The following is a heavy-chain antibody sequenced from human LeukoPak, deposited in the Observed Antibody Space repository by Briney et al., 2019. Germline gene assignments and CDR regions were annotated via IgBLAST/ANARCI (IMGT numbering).Heavy chain of an antibody. J-gene: IGHJ4*02. CDR2: IYYSGST. CDR1: GGSISSYY. CDR3: ARVVSSSWDYYFDY. D-gene: IGHD6-13*01. V-gene: IGHV4-59*01. Sequence: SETLTLTCTVSGGSISSYYWIWMPQPPGKGLEWSGDIYYSGSTNYNPSLKSRVTISVDTSKNQFSLKLSSVTAAATAVYYCARVVSSSWDYYFDYWGQGTLVTVSS.